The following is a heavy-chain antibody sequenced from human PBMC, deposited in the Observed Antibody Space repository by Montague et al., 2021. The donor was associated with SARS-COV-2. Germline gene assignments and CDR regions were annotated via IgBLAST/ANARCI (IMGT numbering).Heavy chain of an antibody. Sequence: SETLSLTCTVSGGSFSSYFWSWIRQPPGKGLEWIGYFYHSGGTKYNPSLKSRVTISGDTSKNQFSLKLSSVTTADTAVYYCARSGVVPMDWGQGTLVTVSS. CDR2: FYHSGGT. CDR1: GGSFSSYF. D-gene: IGHD2-15*01. V-gene: IGHV4-59*13. CDR3: ARSGVVPMD. J-gene: IGHJ1*01.